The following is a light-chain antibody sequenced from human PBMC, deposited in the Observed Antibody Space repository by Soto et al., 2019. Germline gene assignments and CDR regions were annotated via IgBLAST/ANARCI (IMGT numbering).Light chain of an antibody. V-gene: IGLV2-14*01. CDR2: DVN. Sequence: QSALTQPASVSGSPGQSIAISCTGTSSDLGGYNYVSWYQQHPGKAPKLMTHDVNNRPSGVSDRFSGSKSGNTASLTISGLQAEDEADYYCSSHTSSSTLVFGGGTKVTVL. CDR1: SSDLGGYNY. CDR3: SSHTSSSTLV. J-gene: IGLJ2*01.